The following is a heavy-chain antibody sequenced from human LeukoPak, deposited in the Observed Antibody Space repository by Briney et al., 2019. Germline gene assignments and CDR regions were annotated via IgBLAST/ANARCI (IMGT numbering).Heavy chain of an antibody. CDR2: INHSGST. CDR1: GGSFSGYY. J-gene: IGHJ3*02. V-gene: IGHV4-34*01. Sequence: SETLSLTCAVYGGSFSGYYWSWIRKPPGKGLEWIGEINHSGSTNYNPSLKSRVTISVDTSKNQFSLKLSSVTAADTAVYYCARRWLQFWRAFDIWGQGTMVTVSS. D-gene: IGHD5-24*01. CDR3: ARRWLQFWRAFDI.